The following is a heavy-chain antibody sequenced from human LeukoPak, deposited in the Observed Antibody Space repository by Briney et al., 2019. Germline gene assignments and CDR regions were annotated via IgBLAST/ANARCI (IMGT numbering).Heavy chain of an antibody. D-gene: IGHD1-1*01. CDR3: ARAFSGSDITELEDYYYGMDV. CDR2: TYYRSRWYN. J-gene: IGHJ6*02. Sequence: SQTLSLTCAISGDSVSSNSAAWNWIRQSPSRGLEWLGRTYYRSRWYNDYAVSVKSRITINPDTSKNQFSLQLNSVTPEDTAVYYCARAFSGSDITELEDYYYGMDVWGQGTTVTVSS. V-gene: IGHV6-1*01. CDR1: GDSVSSNSAA.